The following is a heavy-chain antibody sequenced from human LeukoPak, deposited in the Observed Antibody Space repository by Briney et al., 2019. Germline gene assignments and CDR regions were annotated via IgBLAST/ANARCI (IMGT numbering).Heavy chain of an antibody. J-gene: IGHJ5*02. CDR1: GFTFSSYS. D-gene: IGHD1-7*01. V-gene: IGHV3-21*01. Sequence: KSGGSLRLSCAASGFTFSSYSMNWARQAPGKGLEWVSSISGSSSYIYYADSVKGRFTISRDNAKNSLYLQMNSLRAEDTAVYYCARGKTGTTDWFDPWGQGTLVTVSS. CDR2: ISGSSSYI. CDR3: ARGKTGTTDWFDP.